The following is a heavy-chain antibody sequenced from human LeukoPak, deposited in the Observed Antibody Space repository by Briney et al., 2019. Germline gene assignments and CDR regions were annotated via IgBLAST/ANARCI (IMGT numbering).Heavy chain of an antibody. D-gene: IGHD2-8*01. Sequence: GGSLRLSCAASGFTFSSYWMSWVRQAPGKGLEWVANIRQDGSEKYYVDSVKGRFTISRDNAKKSVYLQMNSLRVEDTAVYYCAKDGDEVYETPFDCWGQGTLVTVSS. CDR2: IRQDGSEK. CDR3: AKDGDEVYETPFDC. J-gene: IGHJ4*02. CDR1: GFTFSSYW. V-gene: IGHV3-7*01.